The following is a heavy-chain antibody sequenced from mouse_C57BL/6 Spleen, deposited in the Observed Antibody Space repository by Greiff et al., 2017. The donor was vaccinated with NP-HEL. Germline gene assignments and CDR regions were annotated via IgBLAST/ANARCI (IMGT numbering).Heavy chain of an antibody. D-gene: IGHD2-4*01. CDR1: GYAFSSSW. CDR3: ARGDYDPAWFAY. CDR2: IYPGDGDT. V-gene: IGHV1-82*01. J-gene: IGHJ3*01. Sequence: VQRVESGPELVKPGASVKISCKASGYAFSSSWMNWVKQRPGKGLEWIGRIYPGDGDTNYNGKFKGKATLTADKSSSTAYMQLSSLTSEDSAVYFCARGDYDPAWFAYWGQGTLVTVSA.